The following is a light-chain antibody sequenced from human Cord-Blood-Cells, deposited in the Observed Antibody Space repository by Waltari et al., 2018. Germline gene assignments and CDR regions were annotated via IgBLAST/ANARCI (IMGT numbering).Light chain of an antibody. CDR1: QSISSF. Sequence: DIQMTQSPSSLSASAGDRVTITCRASQSISSFLNWYQQKPGKAPKLLIYAASSLQSGVPSRFSGSGSGTDFTLTISSLQPEDFATYYCQQSYSTPPWITFGQGTRLEIK. CDR2: AAS. J-gene: IGKJ5*01. CDR3: QQSYSTPPWIT. V-gene: IGKV1-39*01.